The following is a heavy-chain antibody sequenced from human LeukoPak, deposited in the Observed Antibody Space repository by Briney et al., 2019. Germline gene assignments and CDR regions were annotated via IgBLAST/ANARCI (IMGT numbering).Heavy chain of an antibody. D-gene: IGHD2-15*01. J-gene: IGHJ6*02. CDR3: ARGFGGSFFTHYYYGLDV. CDR2: MNHSGST. V-gene: IGHV4-34*01. Sequence: WETLSLTCAVYGGSFSGYYWSWIRQPPGRGLEWIGEMNHSGSTNYNPSLKSRVTISVDTSKNQFSLKLSSVTAADTAVYYCARGFGGSFFTHYYYGLDVWGQGTTVTVSS. CDR1: GGSFSGYY.